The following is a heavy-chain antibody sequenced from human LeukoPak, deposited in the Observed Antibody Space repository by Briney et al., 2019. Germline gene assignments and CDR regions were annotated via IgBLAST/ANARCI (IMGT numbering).Heavy chain of an antibody. J-gene: IGHJ4*02. D-gene: IGHD5-18*01. CDR2: IYYSGST. Sequence: SETLSLTCTVSGDSISSFYWSWIRQPPGKGLEWIGYIYYSGSTNYNPSLKSRVTISVDTSKNQFSLKLSSVTAADTAVYYCARHSKYRGYGPGGSDYWGQGTLVTVSS. CDR3: ARHSKYRGYGPGGSDY. CDR1: GDSISSFY. V-gene: IGHV4-59*08.